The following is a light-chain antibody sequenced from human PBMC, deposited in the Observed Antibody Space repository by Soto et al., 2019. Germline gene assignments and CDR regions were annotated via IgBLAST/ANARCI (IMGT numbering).Light chain of an antibody. CDR2: DAA. Sequence: EIVLTQSPATLSVSPGERATLSCRASQSVYSLLAWYQQKPGQAPRLLIYDAATRATGIPARFSGSGYGTDLTLTSRSLEPDDFAVYYCQQSANLWTFGQGTRVQIK. CDR3: QQSANLWT. CDR1: QSVYSL. J-gene: IGKJ1*01. V-gene: IGKV3-11*01.